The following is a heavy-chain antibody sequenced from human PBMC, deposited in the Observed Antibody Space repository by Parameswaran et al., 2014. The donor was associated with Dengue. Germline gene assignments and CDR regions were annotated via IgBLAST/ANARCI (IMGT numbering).Heavy chain of an antibody. J-gene: IGHJ3*02. V-gene: IGHV2-5*02. Sequence: PGKALEWLALIYWDDDKRYSPSLKSRLTITKDTSKNQVVLTMTNMDPVDTATYYCAHLRRSRLLQYRPDAFDIWGQGTMVTVSS. CDR3: AHLRRSRLLQYRPDAFDI. CDR2: IYWDDDK. D-gene: IGHD2-15*01.